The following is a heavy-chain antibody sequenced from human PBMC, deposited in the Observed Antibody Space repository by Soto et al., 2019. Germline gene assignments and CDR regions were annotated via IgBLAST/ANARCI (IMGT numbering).Heavy chain of an antibody. V-gene: IGHV3-7*01. Sequence: EVQLVESGGGLVQPGGSLRLSCGASGFTFSSYWMSWVRQAPGKGLEWVANIKQDGSEEYYVDAVKGRFTISRDNAKNSLFLQMNSLRAEDTAVYYCARSMGWRDAFDIWGQGKMVAVSS. CDR1: GFTFSSYW. D-gene: IGHD6-19*01. CDR3: ARSMGWRDAFDI. J-gene: IGHJ3*02. CDR2: IKQDGSEE.